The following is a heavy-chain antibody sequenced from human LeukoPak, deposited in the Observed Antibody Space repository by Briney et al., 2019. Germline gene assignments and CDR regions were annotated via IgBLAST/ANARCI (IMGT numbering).Heavy chain of an antibody. V-gene: IGHV1-18*04. J-gene: IGHJ5*02. CDR1: GYTFSDYY. CDR3: AREYNYGFDP. Sequence: ASVKVSCKASGYTFSDYYLHWVRQAPGQGLEWMGWISAYNGNTNYAQKLQGRVTMTTDTSTSTAYMELRSLRSDDTAVYYCAREYNYGFDPWGQGTLVTVSS. D-gene: IGHD5-18*01. CDR2: ISAYNGNT.